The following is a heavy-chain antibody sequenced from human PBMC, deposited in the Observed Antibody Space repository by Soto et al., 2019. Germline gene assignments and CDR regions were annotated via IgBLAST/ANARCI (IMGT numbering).Heavy chain of an antibody. V-gene: IGHV1-69*04. CDR1: GGTFSSYT. CDR2: IIPILGIA. J-gene: IGHJ6*03. Sequence: SVKVSCKASGGTFSSYTISWVRQAPGQGLEWMGRIIPILGIANYAQKFQGRVTITADKSTSTAYMELSSLRSEDTAVYYCARDRENGNYYYYMDVWGKGTTVTVSS. CDR3: ARDRENGNYYYYMDV.